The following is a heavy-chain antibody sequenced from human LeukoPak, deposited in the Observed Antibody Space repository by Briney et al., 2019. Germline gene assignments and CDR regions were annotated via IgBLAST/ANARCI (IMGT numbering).Heavy chain of an antibody. Sequence: GASVKVSCKASGGTFSSYAISWVRQAPGQGLEWMGGIIPIFGTANYAQKFQGRVTITADESTSTAYMELSSLRSEDTAVYYCARAPFGWELQPFDYWGQRTLVTVSS. J-gene: IGHJ4*02. CDR1: GGTFSSYA. CDR3: ARAPFGWELQPFDY. V-gene: IGHV1-69*13. D-gene: IGHD1-26*01. CDR2: IIPIFGTA.